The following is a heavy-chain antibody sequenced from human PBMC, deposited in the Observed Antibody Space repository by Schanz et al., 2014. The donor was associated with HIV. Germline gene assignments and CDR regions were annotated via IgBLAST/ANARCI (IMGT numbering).Heavy chain of an antibody. Sequence: QVKLQQWGAGLLKPSETLSLTCAVYGGSFTGYYWSWIRQSPGKGLEWLGQINPRESTNYNPSLQSRVTISLDTSKTQFSLRLTSVTAADTAVYFCARGDFGGNSVDYWGHGNMVTVSS. D-gene: IGHD4-17*01. CDR3: ARGDFGGNSVDY. CDR1: GGSFTGYY. J-gene: IGHJ4*01. V-gene: IGHV4-34*01. CDR2: INPREST.